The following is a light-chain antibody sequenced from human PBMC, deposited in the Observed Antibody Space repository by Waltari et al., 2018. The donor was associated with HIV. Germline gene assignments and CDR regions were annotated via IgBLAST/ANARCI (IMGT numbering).Light chain of an antibody. CDR3: ATWDDSLNGVV. V-gene: IGLV1-44*01. CDR1: RSNIGTNT. J-gene: IGLJ2*01. Sequence: QSVLTQPPSASGTPGQSVPISCSGSRSNIGTNTVNWYQHLPGTAPKLLIYSNKPRPSGVPDRFSGSKSGTSASLAISGLQSDDEADYYCATWDDSLNGVVFGGGTELTVL. CDR2: SNK.